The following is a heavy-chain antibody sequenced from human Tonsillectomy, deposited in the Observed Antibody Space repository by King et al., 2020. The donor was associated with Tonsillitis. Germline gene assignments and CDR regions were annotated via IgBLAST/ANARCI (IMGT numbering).Heavy chain of an antibody. J-gene: IGHJ4*02. CDR2: ISYDGSNK. Sequence: QVQLVESGGGVVQPGRSLRLSCAASGFTFSSYAMHWVRQAPGKGLEWVAVISYDGSNKYYADSVKGRFTISRDNSKNTLYLQMNSLRAEDTAVYYCARDKDFYDSSGYYYGYYFDYWGQGTLVTVSS. CDR3: ARDKDFYDSSGYYYGYYFDY. CDR1: GFTFSSYA. D-gene: IGHD3-22*01. V-gene: IGHV3-30-3*01.